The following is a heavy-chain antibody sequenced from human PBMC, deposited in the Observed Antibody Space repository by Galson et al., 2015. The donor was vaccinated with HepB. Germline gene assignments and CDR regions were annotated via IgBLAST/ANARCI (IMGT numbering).Heavy chain of an antibody. CDR1: GFTFDDYT. V-gene: IGHV3-49*03. D-gene: IGHD6-19*01. Sequence: SLRLSCAASGFTFDDYTLSWFRQAPGKGLQWVGIIRSKAYGGTAEYAPSVKGRFTLSRDDSQNIAYPPMNNLKIEDTAVYFCTREVPPTRGAYSGGWPHFDYWGQGTLVTVSS. CDR2: IRSKAYGGTA. J-gene: IGHJ4*02. CDR3: TREVPPTRGAYSGGWPHFDY.